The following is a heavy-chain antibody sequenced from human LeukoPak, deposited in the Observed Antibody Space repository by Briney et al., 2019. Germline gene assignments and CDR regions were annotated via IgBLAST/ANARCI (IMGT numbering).Heavy chain of an antibody. J-gene: IGHJ4*02. CDR2: INHSGST. CDR1: GGSFSGYY. Sequence: SETLSLTCAVYGGSFSGYYWSWIRQPPGKGLERIGEINHSGSTNYNPSLKSRVTISVDTSKNQFSLKLSSVTAADTAVFYCATRVYYYDSSGYYASWGQGTLVTVSS. V-gene: IGHV4-34*01. CDR3: ATRVYYYDSSGYYAS. D-gene: IGHD3-22*01.